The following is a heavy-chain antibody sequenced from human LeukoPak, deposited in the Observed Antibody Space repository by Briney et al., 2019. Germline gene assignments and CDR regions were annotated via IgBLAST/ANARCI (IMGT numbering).Heavy chain of an antibody. D-gene: IGHD5-24*01. CDR3: ARDREMATILVYYGMDV. Sequence: SVKVSCKASGGTFSSYAISWVRQAPGQGLEWKGGIIPIFGTANYAQKFQGRVTITADESTSTAYMELSSLRSEDTAVYYCARDREMATILVYYGMDVWGQGTTVTVSS. V-gene: IGHV1-69*13. CDR1: GGTFSSYA. CDR2: IIPIFGTA. J-gene: IGHJ6*02.